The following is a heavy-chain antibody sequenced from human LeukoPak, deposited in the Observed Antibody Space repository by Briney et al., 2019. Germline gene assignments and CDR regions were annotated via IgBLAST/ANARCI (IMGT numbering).Heavy chain of an antibody. CDR2: ISGSGGNT. J-gene: IGHJ4*02. V-gene: IGHV3-23*01. D-gene: IGHD2-21*01. CDR1: GFTFSSYA. CDR3: ARGSTWGGLDY. Sequence: GGSLRLSCAASGFTFSSYAMSWVRQAPGKGLEWVSGISGSGGNTYLADSVRGRFTIARDNSKTTLYLQMNSLRADDTAVYSCARGSTWGGLDYWGQGTLVTVST.